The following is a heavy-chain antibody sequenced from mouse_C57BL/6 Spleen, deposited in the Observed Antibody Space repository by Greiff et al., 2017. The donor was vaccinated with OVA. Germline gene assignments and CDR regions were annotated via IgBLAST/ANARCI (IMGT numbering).Heavy chain of an antibody. CDR2: IDPSDSYT. J-gene: IGHJ4*01. CDR1: GYTFTSYW. D-gene: IGHD3-2*02. CDR3: ARGGDSSGPPMDY. V-gene: IGHV1-50*01. Sequence: QVQLQQPGAELVKPGASVKLSCKASGYTFTSYWMQWVKQRPGQGLEWIGEIDPSDSYTNYNQKFKGKATLTVDTSSSTAYMQLSSLTAEDSAVDYCARGGDSSGPPMDYWGQGTSVTVSS.